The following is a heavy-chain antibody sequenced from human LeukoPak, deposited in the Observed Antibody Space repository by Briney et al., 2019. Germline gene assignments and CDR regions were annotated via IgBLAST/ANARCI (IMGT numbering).Heavy chain of an antibody. CDR2: ISGGGGNT. CDR3: AKGTLSNSSPRTYFDY. V-gene: IGHV3-23*01. CDR1: GFTFSSYA. D-gene: IGHD2/OR15-2a*01. Sequence: GGSLRLSCAASGFTFSSYAMTWVRQAPGKGLEWVSTISGGGGNTYYADSVKGRFTISRDNSKNTLYLQMNSLRAEDTAVYYCAKGTLSNSSPRTYFDYWGQGTLVTVSS. J-gene: IGHJ4*02.